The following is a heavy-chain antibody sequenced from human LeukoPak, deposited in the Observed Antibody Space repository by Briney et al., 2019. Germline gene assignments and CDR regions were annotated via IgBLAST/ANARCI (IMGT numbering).Heavy chain of an antibody. Sequence: GGSLRLSCAASGFTFSSYGMHWVRQAPGKGLEWVAFIRCDGSNKYYADSVKGRFTISRDNSKNTLYLQMHSLRAEDTAVYYCAKDQLDPPADYWGQGTLVTVSS. CDR1: GFTFSSYG. CDR3: AKDQLDPPADY. V-gene: IGHV3-30*02. J-gene: IGHJ4*02. D-gene: IGHD2-2*01. CDR2: IRCDGSNK.